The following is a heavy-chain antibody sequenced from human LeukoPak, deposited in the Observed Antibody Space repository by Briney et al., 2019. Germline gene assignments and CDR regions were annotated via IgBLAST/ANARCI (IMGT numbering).Heavy chain of an antibody. V-gene: IGHV1-8*01. CDR3: ARVYSRYPRD. D-gene: IGHD5-12*01. CDR1: GYTFRSYD. Sequence: ASVKVSCKASGYTFRSYDINWERQANGQGLEWMGWVNGNSGKTGYAQKFQGRLTLTRNTSMSTVYMELSSLTSEDSAVYYCARVYSRYPRDWGQGTLVTVSS. CDR2: VNGNSGKT. J-gene: IGHJ4*02.